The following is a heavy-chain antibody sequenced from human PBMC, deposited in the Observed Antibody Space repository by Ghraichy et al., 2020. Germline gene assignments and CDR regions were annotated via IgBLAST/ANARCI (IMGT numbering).Heavy chain of an antibody. CDR3: AKDTSNYGRYYYYMDV. CDR1: GFTFSSYA. CDR2: ISGSGGST. D-gene: IGHD4-11*01. J-gene: IGHJ6*03. V-gene: IGHV3-23*01. Sequence: GGSLRLSCAASGFTFSSYAMSWVRQAPGKGLEWVSAISGSGGSTYYADSVKGRFTISRDNSKNTLYLQMNSLRAEDTAVYYCAKDTSNYGRYYYYMDVWGKGTTVTVSS.